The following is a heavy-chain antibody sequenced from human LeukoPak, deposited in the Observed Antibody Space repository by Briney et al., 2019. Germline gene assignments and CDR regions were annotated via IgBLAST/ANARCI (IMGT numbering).Heavy chain of an antibody. Sequence: SETLSLTCTVSGGSISSSSYYWGWIRQPPGKGLEWIGSISYSGSTYKNPSLKSRVTISVDTSKNYFSLKLSSVTAADTAVYYCARGSPLGQNWFDPWGQGTLVTVSS. V-gene: IGHV4-39*02. CDR3: ARGSPLGQNWFDP. J-gene: IGHJ5*02. CDR1: GGSISSSSYY. CDR2: ISYSGST.